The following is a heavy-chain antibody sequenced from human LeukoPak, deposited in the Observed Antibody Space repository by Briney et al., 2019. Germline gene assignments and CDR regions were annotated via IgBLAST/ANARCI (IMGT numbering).Heavy chain of an antibody. J-gene: IGHJ3*02. CDR1: GGSISSYY. V-gene: IGHV4-59*01. D-gene: IGHD3-22*01. CDR2: IYSSGST. CDR3: ARGVVTTDAFDI. Sequence: SETLSLTCAVSGGSISSYYWGWIRQPPGKGLEWIGYIYSSGSTNYNPSLKSRVTISVDTSKNQFSLKLSSVTAADTAVYYCARGVVTTDAFDIWGQGTMVTVSS.